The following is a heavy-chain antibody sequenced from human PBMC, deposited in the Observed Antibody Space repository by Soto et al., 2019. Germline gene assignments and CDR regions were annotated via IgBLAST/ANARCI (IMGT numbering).Heavy chain of an antibody. CDR3: ARGEITMVRGVIAYYYYGMDV. Sequence: SETLSLTCTVSGGSISSYYWSCIRQPAGKGLVWIGRIYTSGSTNYNPSLKSRVTMSVDTSKNQFSLKLSSVTAADTAVYYCARGEITMVRGVIAYYYYGMDVWGQGTTVTVSS. CDR2: IYTSGST. CDR1: GGSISSYY. D-gene: IGHD3-10*01. J-gene: IGHJ6*02. V-gene: IGHV4-4*07.